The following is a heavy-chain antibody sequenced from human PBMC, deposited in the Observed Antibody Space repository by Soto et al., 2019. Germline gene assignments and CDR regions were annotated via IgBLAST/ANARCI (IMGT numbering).Heavy chain of an antibody. J-gene: IGHJ4*02. CDR1: GFPFSSYD. CDR3: AKGSSFDF. V-gene: IGHV3-23*01. CDR2: ISGSGFT. Sequence: AGGSLRLSCAASGFPFSSYDMSWARQVPGKGLEWVSCISGSGFTYYGDSVKGRFTISRDNSKNTLFLQMNNLRAEDTAIYYCAKGSSFDFWGPGTLVTVSS.